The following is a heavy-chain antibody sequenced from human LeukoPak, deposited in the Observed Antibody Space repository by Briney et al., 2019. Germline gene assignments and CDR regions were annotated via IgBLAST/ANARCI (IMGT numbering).Heavy chain of an antibody. CDR1: GFTFSSHW. Sequence: GGSLRLSCAASGFTFSSHWMSWVRQAPGKGLEWVANIKQDGSEKYYVDSVKGRFTISRDNARNSLYLQMNSLRAEDTAVYYCARDGVDAGIYFDFWGQXTLVTVAS. CDR2: IKQDGSEK. V-gene: IGHV3-7*01. CDR3: ARDGVDAGIYFDF. J-gene: IGHJ4*02. D-gene: IGHD2-15*01.